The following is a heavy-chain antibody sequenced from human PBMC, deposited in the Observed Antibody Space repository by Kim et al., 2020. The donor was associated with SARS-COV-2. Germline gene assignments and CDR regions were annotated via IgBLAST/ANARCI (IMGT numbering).Heavy chain of an antibody. D-gene: IGHD6-19*01. V-gene: IGHV4-4*02. J-gene: IGHJ4*02. CDR3: ARGLRFGQWLVLGVVSDY. Sequence: KSRVTISVDKSKNQFSLKLSSVTAADTAVYYCARGLRFGQWLVLGVVSDYWGQGTLVTVSS.